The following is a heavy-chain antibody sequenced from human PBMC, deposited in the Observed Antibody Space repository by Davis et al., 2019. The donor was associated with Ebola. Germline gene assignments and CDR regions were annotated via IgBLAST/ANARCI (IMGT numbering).Heavy chain of an antibody. CDR3: ARDYYDSSGYLYYFDS. D-gene: IGHD3-22*01. CDR2: IYYSGTT. V-gene: IGHV4-61*08. J-gene: IGHJ4*02. CDR1: GGSVSSGGHY. Sequence: SETLSLTCTVSGGSVSSGGHYWSWIRQPPGKGLEWVGYIYYSGTTHYNPSLKSRVTISVDTSRNQFSLKLNSVTAADTAVYYCARDYYDSSGYLYYFDSWGQGTLVTVSS.